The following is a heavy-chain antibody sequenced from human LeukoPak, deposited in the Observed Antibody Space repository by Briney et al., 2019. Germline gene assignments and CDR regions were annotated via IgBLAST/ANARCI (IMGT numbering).Heavy chain of an antibody. J-gene: IGHJ4*02. CDR3: AKGVISDY. CDR1: GFTFSNQA. V-gene: IGHV3-23*01. CDR2: ISVTGDTT. D-gene: IGHD3-10*01. Sequence: GGSLRLSCVASGFTFSNQAMTWVRQTPGKGLEWVSTISVTGDTTYYADSVKGRFTVSRDNSKNTLYAQMNGLTAEDTAVYYCAKGVISDYWGQGTLVTVSS.